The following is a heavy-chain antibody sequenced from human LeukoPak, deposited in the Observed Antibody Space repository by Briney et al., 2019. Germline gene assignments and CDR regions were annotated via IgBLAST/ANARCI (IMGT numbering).Heavy chain of an antibody. J-gene: IGHJ4*02. Sequence: GGSLRLSCAASGFSFSTYSMSWVRQAAGKGLEWVSCISSRSAHIYFGDSVKGRFTISRDNAKNSLYLQMNSLRAEDTAVYYCARVSEFYGSGSFYNEDYWGQGTLVTVSS. CDR2: ISSRSAHI. V-gene: IGHV3-21*01. CDR3: ARVSEFYGSGSFYNEDY. CDR1: GFSFSTYS. D-gene: IGHD3-10*01.